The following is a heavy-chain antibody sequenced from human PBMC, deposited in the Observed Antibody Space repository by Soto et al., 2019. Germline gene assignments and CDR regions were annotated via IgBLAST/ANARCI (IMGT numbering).Heavy chain of an antibody. V-gene: IGHV5-51*01. J-gene: IGHJ6*02. Sequence: GESLKISCKGSGYSFTSYWIGWVRQMPGKGLEWMGIIYPGDSDTRYSPSFQGQVTISADKSISTAYLQWSSLKAPDTAMYYCARRSIQGRYYYYGMDVWGQGTTVTVS. D-gene: IGHD6-13*01. CDR2: IYPGDSDT. CDR1: GYSFTSYW. CDR3: ARRSIQGRYYYYGMDV.